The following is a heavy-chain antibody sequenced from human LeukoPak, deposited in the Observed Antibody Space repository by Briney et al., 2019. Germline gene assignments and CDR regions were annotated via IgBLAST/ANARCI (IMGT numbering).Heavy chain of an antibody. CDR2: IYYSGST. J-gene: IGHJ6*03. CDR1: GGSISSSSYY. V-gene: IGHV4-39*01. D-gene: IGHD3-22*01. Sequence: PSETLSLTCTVSGGSISSSSYYWGWIRQPPGKGLEWIGSIYYSGSTYYNPSLKSRVTISVDTSKNQFSLKVRSVTAADTAVYYCVRSRITMIVGRRGPTDYYYMDVWGKGTTVTISS. CDR3: VRSRITMIVGRRGPTDYYYMDV.